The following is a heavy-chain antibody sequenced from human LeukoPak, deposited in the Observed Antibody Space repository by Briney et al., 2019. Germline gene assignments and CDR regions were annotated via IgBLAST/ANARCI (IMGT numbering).Heavy chain of an antibody. CDR1: GYTFTSYG. D-gene: IGHD2-2*01. Sequence: ASVKVSCKASGYTFTSYGISWVRQAPGQGLEWMGWISAYNGNTNYAQKLQGRVTMTTDTSTSTAYMELRSLRSDDTAVYYCARYCSSTSCYSRAVSFDPWGQGTLVTVSS. CDR2: ISAYNGNT. V-gene: IGHV1-18*01. J-gene: IGHJ5*02. CDR3: ARYCSSTSCYSRAVSFDP.